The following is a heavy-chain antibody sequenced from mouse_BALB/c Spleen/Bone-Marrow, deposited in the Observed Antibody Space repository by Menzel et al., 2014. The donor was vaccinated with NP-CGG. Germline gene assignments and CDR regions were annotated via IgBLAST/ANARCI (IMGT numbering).Heavy chain of an antibody. Sequence: LVESGADLVRPGASVKLSCKASVYTFTSYWMNWVKQRPEQGLEWIGRIDPYDSETHYNQKFKDKAILTVDKSSKTAYMQLSSLTSEDSAVYYCARGLQGDMDYWGQGTSVTVSS. CDR3: ARGLQGDMDY. CDR2: IDPYDSET. V-gene: IGHV1-74*01. CDR1: VYTFTSYW. D-gene: IGHD3-3*01. J-gene: IGHJ4*01.